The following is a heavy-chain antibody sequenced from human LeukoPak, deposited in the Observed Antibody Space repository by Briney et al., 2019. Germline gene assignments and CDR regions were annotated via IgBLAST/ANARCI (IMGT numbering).Heavy chain of an antibody. CDR2: IYYNGST. CDR3: ARLGGSSSWYRNWFDP. CDR1: GGSITNYF. V-gene: IGHV4-59*08. D-gene: IGHD6-13*01. J-gene: IGHJ5*02. Sequence: SETLSLTCTVSGGSITNYFWSWIRQPPGKGLEWIGFIYYNGSTNYNPPLESRVTISVDTSKNQFSLKLSSVTAADTAVYYCARLGGSSSWYRNWFDPWGQGTLVTVSS.